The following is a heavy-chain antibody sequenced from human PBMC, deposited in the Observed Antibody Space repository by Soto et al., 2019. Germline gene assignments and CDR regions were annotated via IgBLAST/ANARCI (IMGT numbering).Heavy chain of an antibody. V-gene: IGHV3-74*01. CDR2: INGDGSRT. CDR3: ARVGTGNWYFDL. D-gene: IGHD1-1*01. J-gene: IGHJ2*01. Sequence: EVQLVESGGGVVQPGGSLRLSCAASGFTFSSYWMHWVRQAPGKGLVWVSRINGDGSRTSYADSVRGRFTISRDNAKKTRDLQMNSLRGEDTAVYYGARVGTGNWYFDLWGRGTLVTVSS. CDR1: GFTFSSYW.